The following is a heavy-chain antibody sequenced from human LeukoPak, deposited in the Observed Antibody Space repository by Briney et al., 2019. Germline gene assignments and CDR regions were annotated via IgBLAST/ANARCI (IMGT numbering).Heavy chain of an antibody. Sequence: SETLSLTCTVSGGSISSYYWSWIRQPPGKGLEWIGYIYYSGSTNYNPSLKSRVTISVDTSKNQFSLKLSSVTAAHTAVYYCARGGYYYDSSGYLFDYWGQGTLVTDSS. J-gene: IGHJ4*02. V-gene: IGHV4-59*01. CDR3: ARGGYYYDSSGYLFDY. CDR2: IYYSGST. CDR1: GGSISSYY. D-gene: IGHD3-22*01.